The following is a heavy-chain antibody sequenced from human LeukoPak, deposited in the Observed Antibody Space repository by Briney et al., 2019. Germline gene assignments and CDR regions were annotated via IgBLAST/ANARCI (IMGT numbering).Heavy chain of an antibody. CDR2: IYYSGRT. J-gene: IGHJ4*02. CDR1: GGSISSSSYY. D-gene: IGHD1-26*01. V-gene: IGHV4-39*01. CDR3: ATSGSYARGGNDY. Sequence: PSETLSLTCTVSGGSISSSSYYWGWIRQPPGKGLEWIGSIYYSGRTYYNPSLKSRVTMSVDTSKNQFSLKLTSVTAADTAVYYCATSGSYARGGNDYWGQGTLVTVSS.